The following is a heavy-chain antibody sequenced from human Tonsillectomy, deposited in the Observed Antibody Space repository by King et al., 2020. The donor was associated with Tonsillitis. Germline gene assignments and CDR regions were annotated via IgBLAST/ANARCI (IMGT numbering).Heavy chain of an antibody. CDR1: GFTFDNYA. D-gene: IGHD3-9*01. V-gene: IGHV3-43*02. Sequence: VQLVESGGGVVQPGGSLRLSCAASGFTFDNYAMHWVRHAPGKGLEWVSLISGDSGSTYYADSVKGRFTISRDNSKNSLYLQMHSLRTADTALYYCVKAGDYDILTGYNWFDPWGQGTLVTVSS. CDR2: ISGDSGST. CDR3: VKAGDYDILTGYNWFDP. J-gene: IGHJ5*02.